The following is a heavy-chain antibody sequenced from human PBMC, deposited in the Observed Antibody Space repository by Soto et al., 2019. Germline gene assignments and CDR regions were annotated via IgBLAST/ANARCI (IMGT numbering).Heavy chain of an antibody. CDR1: GFTFSSYW. Sequence: PGGSLRLSCAASGFTFSSYWMSWVRQAPGKGLEWVANIKQDGSEKYYVDSVKGRFTISRDNAKNSLYLQMNSLRAEDTAVYYCAREGDFWSGYYTPYYYYYMDVWGKGTTVTVSS. J-gene: IGHJ6*03. V-gene: IGHV3-7*01. CDR3: AREGDFWSGYYTPYYYYYMDV. CDR2: IKQDGSEK. D-gene: IGHD3-3*01.